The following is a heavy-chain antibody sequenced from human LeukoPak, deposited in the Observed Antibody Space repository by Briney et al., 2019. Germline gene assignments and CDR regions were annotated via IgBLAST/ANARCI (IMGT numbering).Heavy chain of an antibody. Sequence: SETLSLTCPVSGGSISRYYWSWIRQPPGKRLEWIGYIYYSGSTNYNPSLKSRVTISVDTSKNQFSLKVSSVTAADTAVYYCAAGSYSFYYMDVWGKGTTVTISS. CDR1: GGSISRYY. V-gene: IGHV4-59*01. CDR2: IYYSGST. J-gene: IGHJ6*03. CDR3: AAGSYSFYYMDV. D-gene: IGHD3-10*01.